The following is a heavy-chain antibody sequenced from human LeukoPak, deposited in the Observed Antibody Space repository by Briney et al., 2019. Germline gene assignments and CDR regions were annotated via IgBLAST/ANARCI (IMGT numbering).Heavy chain of an antibody. CDR1: GYSFTSYW. D-gene: IGHD3-9*01. CDR3: ARRIRTDRLRYFDSYYYYYGMDV. V-gene: IGHV5-51*01. Sequence: GESLKISCKGSGYSFTSYWIGWVRQMPRKGLEWMGIIYPGDSDTRYSPSFQGQVTISADKSISTAYLQWSSLKASDTAMYYCARRIRTDRLRYFDSYYYYYGMDVWGQGTTVTVSS. CDR2: IYPGDSDT. J-gene: IGHJ6*02.